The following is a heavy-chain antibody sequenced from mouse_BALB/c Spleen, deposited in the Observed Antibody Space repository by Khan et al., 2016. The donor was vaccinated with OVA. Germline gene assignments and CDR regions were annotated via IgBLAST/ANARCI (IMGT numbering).Heavy chain of an antibody. Sequence: QVQLQQSGPGLVAPSQSLSITCTVSGFSLTDYGVSWIRQPPGKGLEWLGVIWGGGSPYYNSALKSRLSISKDNSKSQVFLKMSSLQTDDTAMYYCAKGVWSYYYALDYWGQGTSVTVSS. V-gene: IGHV2-6-5*01. CDR1: GFSLTDYG. CDR2: IWGGGSP. J-gene: IGHJ4*01. CDR3: AKGVWSYYYALDY.